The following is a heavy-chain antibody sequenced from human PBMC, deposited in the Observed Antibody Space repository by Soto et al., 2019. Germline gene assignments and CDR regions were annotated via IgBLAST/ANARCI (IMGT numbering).Heavy chain of an antibody. V-gene: IGHV3-23*01. CDR1: GFTFSSHA. Sequence: PGGSLRLSCAASGFTFSSHAMSWVRQAPGKGLEWVSGISGSGGSTYHADSVKGRFTISGDNSKNTLYLQMNSLRAEDTAVYYCAKDVGYDTTPDGFDIWGQGTMVTVSS. CDR3: AKDVGYDTTPDGFDI. D-gene: IGHD3-22*01. J-gene: IGHJ3*02. CDR2: ISGSGGST.